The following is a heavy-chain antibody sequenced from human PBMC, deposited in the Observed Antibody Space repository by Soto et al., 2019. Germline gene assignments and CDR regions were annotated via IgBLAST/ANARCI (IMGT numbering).Heavy chain of an antibody. V-gene: IGHV4-59*01. Sequence: PSETLSLTCTVSGGSISRYYWSWIWQPPGKGLEWIGYIYYSGSTNYNPSLKSRVTISVDTSKNQFSLKLSSVTAADTAVYYCARRYGASFDYWGQGTLVTVSS. J-gene: IGHJ4*02. D-gene: IGHD4-17*01. CDR1: GGSISRYY. CDR3: ARRYGASFDY. CDR2: IYYSGST.